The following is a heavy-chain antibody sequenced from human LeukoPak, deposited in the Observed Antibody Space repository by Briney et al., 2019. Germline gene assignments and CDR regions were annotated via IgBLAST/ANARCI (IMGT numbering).Heavy chain of an antibody. CDR2: IIPIIGLT. D-gene: IGHD3-22*01. CDR1: GGSFSSNA. Sequence: ASVKVSCKTSGGSFSSNAISWVRQAPGQGLEWMGRIIPIIGLTNYAHKFQGRVTITADKSTTTAYMELSSLRSEDTAVYYCARVAHLYDSSGYDYWGQGTLVTVSS. CDR3: ARVAHLYDSSGYDY. J-gene: IGHJ4*02. V-gene: IGHV1-69*04.